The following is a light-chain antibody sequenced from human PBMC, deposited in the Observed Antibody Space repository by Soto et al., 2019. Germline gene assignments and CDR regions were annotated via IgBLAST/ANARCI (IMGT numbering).Light chain of an antibody. Sequence: QSVLTQPPSVSGAPGQRVTISCTGSSSNIGAGYDVHWYQQLPGTAPKPLIYGNSNRPSGVPHRFSGSKSGTSASLAITGLQAEYEADYYCQSYDSSLSGYVVFGGGTKLTVL. CDR1: SSNIGAGYD. CDR3: QSYDSSLSGYVV. V-gene: IGLV1-40*01. J-gene: IGLJ2*01. CDR2: GNS.